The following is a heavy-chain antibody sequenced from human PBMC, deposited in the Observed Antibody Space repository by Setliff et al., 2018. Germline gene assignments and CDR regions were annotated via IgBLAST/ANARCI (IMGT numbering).Heavy chain of an antibody. CDR3: ARDGGWFGAQLYYYYGMDV. D-gene: IGHD3-10*01. CDR1: GGSISDYY. Sequence: PSETLSLTCTVSGGSISDYYWSWIRQAPGKGLEWIGYIYYGGSTNYNPYLNSRVARSVDTSKNQFSLKLSSVTAAETAVYYCARDGGWFGAQLYYYYGMDVWGQGTTVTVSS. V-gene: IGHV4-59*12. J-gene: IGHJ6*02. CDR2: IYYGGST.